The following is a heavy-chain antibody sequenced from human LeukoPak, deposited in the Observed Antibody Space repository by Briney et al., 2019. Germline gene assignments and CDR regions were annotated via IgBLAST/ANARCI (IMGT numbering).Heavy chain of an antibody. J-gene: IGHJ6*03. CDR3: ARGIDQGIAAAGTDYYYYMDV. Sequence: SVKVSCKASGYTFTSYYMHWVRQAPGQGLEWMGRIIPIFGTANYAQKFQGRVTITTDESTSTAYMELSSLRSEDTAVYYCARGIDQGIAAAGTDYYYYMDVWGKGTTVTVSS. CDR2: IIPIFGTA. CDR1: GYTFTSYY. D-gene: IGHD6-13*01. V-gene: IGHV1-69*05.